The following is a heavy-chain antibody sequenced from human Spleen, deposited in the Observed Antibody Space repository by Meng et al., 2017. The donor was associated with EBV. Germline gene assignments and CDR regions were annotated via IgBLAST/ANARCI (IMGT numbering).Heavy chain of an antibody. J-gene: IGHJ4*02. Sequence: QVQLVQYGAEVKKPGASVKVSCKTSGGTFSSDAVSWVRQAPGQGLEWLGGLIPMSDAPHYAQKFQDRVRITADESTSTHYMDLSGLRSEDTAVYYCASESGRGFTPDYWGQGTLVTVSS. V-gene: IGHV1-69*01. CDR3: ASESGRGFTPDY. CDR1: GGTFSSDA. D-gene: IGHD3-10*01. CDR2: LIPMSDAP.